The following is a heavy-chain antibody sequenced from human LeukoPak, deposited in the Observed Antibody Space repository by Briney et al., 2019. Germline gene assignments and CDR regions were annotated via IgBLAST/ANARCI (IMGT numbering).Heavy chain of an antibody. D-gene: IGHD2-8*01. CDR2: GSDVGGT. CDR1: GASLNGHY. CDR3: AQNGQSGFSFDP. J-gene: IGHJ5*02. Sequence: SETLSLTCAVYGASLNGHYWSWIRQPPGKGLEWIGEGSDVGGTKYDPSLKSRVTISADTSKNQFSLKLSSVTAADTAVYYCAQNGQSGFSFDPWGQGTLVTVSS. V-gene: IGHV4-34*01.